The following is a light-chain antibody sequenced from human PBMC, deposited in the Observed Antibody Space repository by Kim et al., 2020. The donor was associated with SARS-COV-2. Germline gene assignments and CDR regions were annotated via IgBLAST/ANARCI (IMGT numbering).Light chain of an antibody. CDR3: ATWDVSLDAWV. CDR1: RSNNGRPF. Sequence: GQRVTHPCSGYRSNNGRPFVNWFKELPGTAPELFILNYYQRPRGAPDRLCCYRSGTSATLAMSSLQSEDEDDYYCATWDVSLDAWVFGGGTQLTVL. V-gene: IGLV1-44*01. J-gene: IGLJ3*02. CDR2: NYY.